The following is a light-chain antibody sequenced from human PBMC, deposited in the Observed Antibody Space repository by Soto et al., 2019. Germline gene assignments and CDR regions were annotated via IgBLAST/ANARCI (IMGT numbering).Light chain of an antibody. CDR1: QSIGRW. Sequence: DVQMTQSPSTLSASVGDRVTITCRASQSIGRWLAWYQQKPGKAPKLLIYKASNLQTGVPSRFSGGGSGTEFTLTIDSLQPEDFATYYCQQFDSYSWTFGQGTKVDIK. J-gene: IGKJ1*01. CDR3: QQFDSYSWT. CDR2: KAS. V-gene: IGKV1-5*03.